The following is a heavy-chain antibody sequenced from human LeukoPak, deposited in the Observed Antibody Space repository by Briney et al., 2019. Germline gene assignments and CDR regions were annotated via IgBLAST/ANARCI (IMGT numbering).Heavy chain of an antibody. D-gene: IGHD3-3*01. Sequence: SETLSLTCTVSGGSISSTYWNWIRQPPGKGLEWIGYIYYSGSTKYNPSLKSRVTISVDTSKNQFSLKLSSVTAADTAVYYCARAFWSGSFDYWGQGTLVTVSS. J-gene: IGHJ4*02. CDR2: IYYSGST. CDR3: ARAFWSGSFDY. CDR1: GGSISSTY. V-gene: IGHV4-59*01.